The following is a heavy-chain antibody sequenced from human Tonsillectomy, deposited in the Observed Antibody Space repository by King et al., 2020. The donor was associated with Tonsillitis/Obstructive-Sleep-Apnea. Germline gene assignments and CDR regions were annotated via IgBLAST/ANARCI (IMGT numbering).Heavy chain of an antibody. CDR1: GYTFTRYY. CDR3: TRDEVVARHIDS. V-gene: IGHV1-46*01. Sequence: QLVQSGAEVKKPGASVKVSCKASGYTFTRYYVHWVRQARGQGLEWMGIINPSDGITTYAQKFQGRVTMTRDTSTSTAYMELSSLSSEETAVYYCTRDEVVARHIDSWGQGTLVTVSS. D-gene: IGHD5-12*01. J-gene: IGHJ4*02. CDR2: INPSDGIT.